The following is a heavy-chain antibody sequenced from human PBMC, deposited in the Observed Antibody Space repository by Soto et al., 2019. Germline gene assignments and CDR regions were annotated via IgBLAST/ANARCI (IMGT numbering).Heavy chain of an antibody. J-gene: IGHJ4*02. CDR2: INHSGST. CDR3: AGTYGSGSYPIGY. Sequence: QVQLQQWGAGLLKPSETLSLTCAVSGGSFSGYYWSWIRQPPGKGLELIGEINHSGSTNYNPSLKSRVTISVDTSKNQFSLKLSSVTAADTAVYYCAGTYGSGSYPIGYWGQGTLVTVSS. CDR1: GGSFSGYY. V-gene: IGHV4-34*01. D-gene: IGHD3-10*01.